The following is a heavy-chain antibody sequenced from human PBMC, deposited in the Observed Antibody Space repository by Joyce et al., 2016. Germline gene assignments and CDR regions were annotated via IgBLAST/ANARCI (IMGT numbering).Heavy chain of an antibody. CDR3: AREDGFNTYFDS. D-gene: IGHD5-24*01. V-gene: IGHV3-21*06. J-gene: IGHJ4*02. Sequence: EVQLVESGGGPVKPVGSLRLSCAASGFTFNDYTMHCVRQAPGKGLEWVSYISGSGTYKYYADSLKGRFTASRDNAKSSLYLQMNSLRVDDTAVYYCAREDGFNTYFDSWGQGTLVTVSS. CDR2: ISGSGTYK. CDR1: GFTFNDYT.